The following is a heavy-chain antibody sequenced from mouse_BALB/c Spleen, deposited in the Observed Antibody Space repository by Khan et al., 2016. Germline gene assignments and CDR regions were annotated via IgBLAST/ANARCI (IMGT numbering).Heavy chain of an antibody. CDR1: GYTFTDYS. D-gene: IGHD1-1*01. CDR2: INPESGEP. J-gene: IGHJ1*01. CDR3: DIYYYGSRYFDG. V-gene: IGHV9-2-1*01. Sequence: QIQLVQSGPELMKPGETVKLSCKASGYTFTDYSMHWVKQAPGKGLKWMGWINPESGEPTYAADFKGRFAFSLDTSASTAYLLNKILKNEDTSTYFCDIYYYGSRYFDGWGAGTTVNVSS.